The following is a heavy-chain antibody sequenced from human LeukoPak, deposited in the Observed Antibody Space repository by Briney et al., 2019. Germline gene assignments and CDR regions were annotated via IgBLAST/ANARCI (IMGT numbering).Heavy chain of an antibody. CDR2: INHSGST. CDR3: ARDRIAAAGRPFDI. CDR1: GGSFSGYY. V-gene: IGHV4-34*01. J-gene: IGHJ3*02. D-gene: IGHD6-13*01. Sequence: KSSETLSLTCAVYGGSFSGYYWSWIRQAPGKGLEWIGDINHSGSTNYNPSVKGRVTISVDTSKNQSSLKLGSVTAADTAVYYCARDRIAAAGRPFDIWGQGTMVTVSS.